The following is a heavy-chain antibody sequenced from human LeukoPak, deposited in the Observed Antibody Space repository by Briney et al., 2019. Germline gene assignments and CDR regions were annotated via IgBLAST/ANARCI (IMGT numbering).Heavy chain of an antibody. CDR2: ISAYNGNT. CDR1: VYTFTRYG. J-gene: IGHJ6*02. D-gene: IGHD6-13*01. CDR3: ARGSAAGPSYGIDV. V-gene: IGHV1-18*01. Sequence: ASVKVSRKASVYTFTRYGISWVRQAPGQGLEWMGWISAYNGNTNYAQKLQGRVTMTTDTSTSTAYLELRSLRSDDTAVYYCARGSAAGPSYGIDVWGQGTTVTVSS.